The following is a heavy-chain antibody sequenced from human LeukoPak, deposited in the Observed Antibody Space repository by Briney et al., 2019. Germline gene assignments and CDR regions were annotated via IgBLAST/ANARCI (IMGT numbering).Heavy chain of an antibody. V-gene: IGHV4-34*01. CDR2: INLSGST. CDR1: GGSFSGYY. D-gene: IGHD2-2*01. J-gene: IGHJ4*02. CDR3: ARGRGYCSSTSCYLEAFDY. Sequence: SETLSLTCADYGGSFSGYYWSSIRQPPGKRLDWMGEINLSGSTDYNPPLKSRVTISVDTSKNQFSLKLSSVTAADTAVYYCARGRGYCSSTSCYLEAFDYWGQGTLVTVSS.